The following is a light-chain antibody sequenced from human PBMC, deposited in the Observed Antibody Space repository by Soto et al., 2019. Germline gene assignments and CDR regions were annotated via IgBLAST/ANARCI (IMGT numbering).Light chain of an antibody. CDR3: QSYDSSLSGWV. J-gene: IGLJ3*02. CDR2: GNS. Sequence: QPVLTQPPSVSGAPGQKVTISCTRSSSNIGAAYDVHWYQHLPGTAPKLLIYGNSNRPSGVPDRFSGSKSGTSASLAITGLQAEDEADYYCQSYDSSLSGWVFGGGTKVTVL. CDR1: SSNIGAAYD. V-gene: IGLV1-40*01.